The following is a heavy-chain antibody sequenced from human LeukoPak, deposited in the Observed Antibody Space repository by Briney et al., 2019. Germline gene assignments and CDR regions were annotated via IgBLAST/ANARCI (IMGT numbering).Heavy chain of an antibody. CDR2: INSDESIT. V-gene: IGHV3-74*01. D-gene: IGHD6-13*01. CDR3: AKEKGSSTGYAFDI. CDR1: GFTFSRYW. J-gene: IGHJ3*02. Sequence: PGGSLRLSCAASGFTFSRYWMHWVRQAPGKGLVWVSRINSDESITTYADSVKGRFTISRDNSKNTLYLQRSGLRVEDTAVYYCAKEKGSSTGYAFDIWGQGTMVTVSS.